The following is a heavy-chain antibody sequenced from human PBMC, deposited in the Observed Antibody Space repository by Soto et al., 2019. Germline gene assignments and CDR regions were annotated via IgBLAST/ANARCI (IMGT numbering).Heavy chain of an antibody. J-gene: IGHJ4*02. Sequence: EVQLVESGGGLVQPGGSLRLSCAASGFTVSSNYMSWVRQAPGKGLEWVSVIYSGGSTYYADSVKGRFTISRHNSKNTLYLQMNSLRAEDTAVYYCARWAELLWRGGFDYWGQGTLVTVSS. D-gene: IGHD2-2*01. V-gene: IGHV3-53*04. CDR2: IYSGGST. CDR1: GFTVSSNY. CDR3: ARWAELLWRGGFDY.